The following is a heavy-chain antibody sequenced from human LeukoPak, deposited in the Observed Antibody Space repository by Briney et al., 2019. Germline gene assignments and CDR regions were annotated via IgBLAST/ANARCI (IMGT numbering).Heavy chain of an antibody. CDR1: GFTFSSYE. Sequence: PGGSLRLSCAASGFTFSSYEMNWVRQAPGKGLEWVSYISSSSSTVYYADSLKGRFTISRDNAKNSLYLQMNSLRAEDTAVYYCASSTITFHSFDYWGQGTLVTVSS. D-gene: IGHD5/OR15-5a*01. J-gene: IGHJ4*02. CDR2: ISSSSSTV. V-gene: IGHV3-48*03. CDR3: ASSTITFHSFDY.